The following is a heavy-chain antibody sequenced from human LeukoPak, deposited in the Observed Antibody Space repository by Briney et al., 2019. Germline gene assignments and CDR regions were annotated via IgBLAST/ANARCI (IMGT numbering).Heavy chain of an antibody. Sequence: GESLKISCKGSGYSFTTYWIGWVRQLPGKGLEWMGIIYPGDSETRYSPSFQGQATISVDKSISTAYLQWSNLKASDTAMYYCARQSRDGSKTRGYYFDHWGQGTLVTVSS. CDR2: IYPGDSET. V-gene: IGHV5-51*01. D-gene: IGHD3-10*01. J-gene: IGHJ4*02. CDR3: ARQSRDGSKTRGYYFDH. CDR1: GYSFTTYW.